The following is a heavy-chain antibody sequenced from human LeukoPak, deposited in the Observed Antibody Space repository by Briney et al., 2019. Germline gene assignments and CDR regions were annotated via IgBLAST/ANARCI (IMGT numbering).Heavy chain of an antibody. CDR2: INPSGGST. CDR1: GYTLTSYY. CDR3: ARQGLDYGDNEPDY. Sequence: ASVKVSCKASGYTLTSYYMHWARQAPGQGLEWMGIINPSGGSTGYPQKFQGRVTMTRDTSTSTVYMELGSLRSEDTAVYYCARQGLDYGDNEPDYWGQGTLVTVSS. V-gene: IGHV1-46*01. D-gene: IGHD4-17*01. J-gene: IGHJ4*02.